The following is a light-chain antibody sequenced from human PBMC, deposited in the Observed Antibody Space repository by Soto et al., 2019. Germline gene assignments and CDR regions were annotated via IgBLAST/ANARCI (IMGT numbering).Light chain of an antibody. J-gene: IGKJ1*01. CDR2: GAS. V-gene: IGKV3-15*01. Sequence: IVMTQSPATLSVSPGERATLSCRASQSVSSNLAWYQQKPGQAPRLLIYGASTRATGIPARFSGSGSGTDFTLTISSLEPEDFAVYYCQPRCTRPPWPFRQGTKVDIK. CDR3: QPRCTRPPWP. CDR1: QSVSSN.